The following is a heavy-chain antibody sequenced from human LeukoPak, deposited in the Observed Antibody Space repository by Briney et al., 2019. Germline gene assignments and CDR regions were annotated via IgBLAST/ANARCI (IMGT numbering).Heavy chain of an antibody. V-gene: IGHV4-59*01. CDR2: IYYSGST. CDR3: ARDTVDSSGFEYFQH. D-gene: IGHD3-22*01. J-gene: IGHJ1*01. Sequence: PSETLSLTCTVSGGSISSYYWSWIRQPPGKGLGWIGYIYYSGSTNYNPSLKSRVTISVDTSKNQFSLKPSSVTAADTAVYYCARDTVDSSGFEYFQHWGQGTLVTVSS. CDR1: GGSISSYY.